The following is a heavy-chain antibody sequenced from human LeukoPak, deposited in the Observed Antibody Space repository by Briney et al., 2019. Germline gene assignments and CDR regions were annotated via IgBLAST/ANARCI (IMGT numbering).Heavy chain of an antibody. Sequence: PSETLSLTCTVSGGSISGSSYHWGWIRQPPGKGLEWIGSINYSWHTYYNPSLESRVTISVDSSKNQFSLKVTSVTAADTALYYCAPTCSYTRGGYDYWGPGTLVTVSS. CDR3: APTCSYTRGGYDY. CDR2: INYSWHT. J-gene: IGHJ4*02. D-gene: IGHD2-2*02. CDR1: GGSISGSSYH. V-gene: IGHV4-39*01.